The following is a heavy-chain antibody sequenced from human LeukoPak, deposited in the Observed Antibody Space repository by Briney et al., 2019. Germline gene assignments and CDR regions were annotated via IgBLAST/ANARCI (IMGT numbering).Heavy chain of an antibody. Sequence: PGGSLRLSCAASGFTFSSYGMLWVRQAPGKGLEWVSAISDTGNTYHADSVKGRFTISRDSSKNTLFLQMNRLRPEDAAVYYCAKAPVTTCRGAFCYPFDYWGLGTLVTVSS. CDR1: GFTFSSYG. J-gene: IGHJ4*02. D-gene: IGHD2-15*01. CDR3: AKAPVTTCRGAFCYPFDY. V-gene: IGHV3-23*01. CDR2: ISDTGNT.